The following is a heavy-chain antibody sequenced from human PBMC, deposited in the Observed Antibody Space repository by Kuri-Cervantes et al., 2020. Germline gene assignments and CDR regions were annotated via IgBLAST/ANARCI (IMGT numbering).Heavy chain of an antibody. CDR1: GFTFSDYY. CDR3: ARDGYSYGSPVGYYFDY. Sequence: GESLKISCAASGFTFSDYYMSWIRQAPGKGLEWVSYISSSGSTIYYADSVKGRFTISRDNSKNTLYLQMNSLRAEDTAVYYCARDGYSYGSPVGYYFDYWGQGTLVTVSS. D-gene: IGHD5-18*01. CDR2: ISSSGSTI. V-gene: IGHV3-11*04. J-gene: IGHJ4*02.